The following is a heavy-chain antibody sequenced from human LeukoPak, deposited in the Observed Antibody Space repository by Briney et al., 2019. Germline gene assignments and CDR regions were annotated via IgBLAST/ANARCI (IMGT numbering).Heavy chain of an antibody. J-gene: IGHJ4*02. V-gene: IGHV3-30-3*01. CDR3: ARDQEGATGGFDY. CDR2: ISNDGSNK. CDR1: GFTFSSYA. D-gene: IGHD1-26*01. Sequence: PGGSLRLSCAASGFTFSSYAMHWVRQAPGKGLEWVAVISNDGSNKYYPDSVKGRFTISRDNSKNTLYLQMNSLRAEDTAVYYCARDQEGATGGFDYWGQGTLVTVSS.